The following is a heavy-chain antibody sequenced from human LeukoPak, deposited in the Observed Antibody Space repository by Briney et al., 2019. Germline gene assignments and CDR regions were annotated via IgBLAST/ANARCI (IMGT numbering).Heavy chain of an antibody. Sequence: SETLSLTCTVSGGSISSEYGSWIRQPPEKGLEWIGYINYNEKTNYNPSPKSRVTISVDTSKNQFSLKLSSVTAADTAVYYCARGAGWYEHWGQGILVTVSS. CDR1: GGSISSEY. V-gene: IGHV4-59*08. CDR2: INYNEKT. CDR3: ARGAGWYEH. J-gene: IGHJ5*02. D-gene: IGHD6-13*01.